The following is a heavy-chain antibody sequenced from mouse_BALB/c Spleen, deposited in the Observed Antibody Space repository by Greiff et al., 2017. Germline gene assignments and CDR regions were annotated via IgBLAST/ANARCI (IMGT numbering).Heavy chain of an antibody. CDR1: GFSLTSYG. V-gene: IGHV2-3*01. J-gene: IGHJ2*01. CDR2: IWGDGST. CDR3: AKPEEDGYQYYFDY. Sequence: VKVVESGPGLVAPSQSLSITCTASGFSLTSYGVSWVRQPPGKGLEWLGVIWGDGSTNYHSALISRLSISKDNYKSQVFLKLNSLQTDDTDTYYCAKPEEDGYQYYFDYWGQGTTLTGSS. D-gene: IGHD2-3*01.